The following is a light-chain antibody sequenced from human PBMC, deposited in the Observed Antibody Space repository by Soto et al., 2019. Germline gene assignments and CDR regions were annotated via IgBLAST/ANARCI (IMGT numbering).Light chain of an antibody. J-gene: IGKJ4*01. V-gene: IGKV1-13*02. CDR2: DAS. CDR1: QGISSA. CDR3: QQFNSYPPLT. Sequence: AIQLTQSPSSLSASVGDRVTITCRASQGISSALAWYQQKPGKAPKLLIYDASSLESGVPSRFGGSGSGTDFTLTISSLQPEDFATYYCQQFNSYPPLTFGGGTKVEIK.